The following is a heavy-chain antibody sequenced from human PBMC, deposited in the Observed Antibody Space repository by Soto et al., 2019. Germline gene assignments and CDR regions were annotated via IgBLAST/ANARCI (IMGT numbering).Heavy chain of an antibody. Sequence: QVQLVQSGAEVKKPGASVKVSCKASGYTFTGYYMHWVRQAPGQGLEWMGWINPNSGGTNYAQKFQGRVTMTRDTSISTAYMELSRLRSDDTAVYYCAREDRVRGWLQLGAFDIWGQGTMVTVSS. V-gene: IGHV1-2*02. CDR2: INPNSGGT. CDR3: AREDRVRGWLQLGAFDI. CDR1: GYTFTGYY. J-gene: IGHJ3*02. D-gene: IGHD5-12*01.